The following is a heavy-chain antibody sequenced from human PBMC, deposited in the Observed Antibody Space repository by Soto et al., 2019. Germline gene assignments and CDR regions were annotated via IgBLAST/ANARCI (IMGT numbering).Heavy chain of an antibody. CDR3: TLANCSGGSCYPAFDI. J-gene: IGHJ3*02. D-gene: IGHD2-15*01. CDR1: EFIFSGAA. CDR2: IRSKANSYAT. V-gene: IGHV3-73*01. Sequence: GGSLRLSCAASEFIFSGAAIHWVRQASGKGLEWVGRIRSKANSYATAYAASVKGRFTISRDDSKNTAYLQMNSLKTEDTAVYYCTLANCSGGSCYPAFDIWGQGTMVTVSS.